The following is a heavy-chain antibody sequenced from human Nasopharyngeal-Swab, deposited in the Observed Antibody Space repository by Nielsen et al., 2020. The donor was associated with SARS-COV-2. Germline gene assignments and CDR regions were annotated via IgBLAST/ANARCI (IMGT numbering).Heavy chain of an antibody. CDR1: GFTFSDYY. CDR2: ISSSGSTI. D-gene: IGHD5-12*01. J-gene: IGHJ4*02. V-gene: IGHV3-11*01. Sequence: GGSLGLSCAASGFTFSDYYMSWIRQAPGRGLEWVSYISSSGSTIYYADSVKGRFTISRDNAKNSLYLQMNSLRAEDTAVYYCARSSHQSEGYAFDYWGQGTLVTVSS. CDR3: ARSSHQSEGYAFDY.